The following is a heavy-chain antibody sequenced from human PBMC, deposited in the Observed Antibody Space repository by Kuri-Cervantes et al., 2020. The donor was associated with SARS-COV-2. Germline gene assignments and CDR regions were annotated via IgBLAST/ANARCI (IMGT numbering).Heavy chain of an antibody. CDR2: ISSKAYGETI. J-gene: IGHJ3*02. D-gene: IGHD3-3*01. CDR3: NNLEFWSGTAAFDI. Sequence: GESLKISCTASGFTFGDLALSWVRQAPGKGLEWVGLISSKAYGETIDYAASVTGRYTITREDSKIIAYLQMNSLKTEGTSVYYCNNLEFWSGTAAFDIWGQGTMVTVSS. CDR1: GFTFGDLA. V-gene: IGHV3-49*04.